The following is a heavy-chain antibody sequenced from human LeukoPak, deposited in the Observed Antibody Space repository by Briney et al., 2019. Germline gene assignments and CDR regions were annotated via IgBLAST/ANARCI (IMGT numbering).Heavy chain of an antibody. V-gene: IGHV1-69*13. CDR2: IIPIFGTA. CDR3: TRAGYSSSWHAWFDP. J-gene: IGHJ5*02. Sequence: SVKVSCKASGGTFSSYAISWVRQAPGQGLEWMGGIIPIFGTANYAQKFQGRVTITADESTSTAYMELSSLRSEDTAVYYCTRAGYSSSWHAWFDPWGQGTLVTVSS. D-gene: IGHD6-13*01. CDR1: GGTFSSYA.